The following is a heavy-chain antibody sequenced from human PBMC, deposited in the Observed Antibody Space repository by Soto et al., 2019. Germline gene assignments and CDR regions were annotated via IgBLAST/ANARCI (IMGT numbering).Heavy chain of an antibody. D-gene: IGHD6-19*01. CDR3: ARRSSGWYFDY. CDR1: GFTFSSYA. V-gene: IGHV3-23*01. Sequence: EVQLLESGGGLVQHGGSLRLSCAASGFTFSSYAMNWVRQAPGKGLEWVSVISGSGGSTYYADSVKGRFTISRDNSKNTLYLQMNILRAEDTAVYYCARRSSGWYFDYWGQGTLVTVSS. CDR2: ISGSGGST. J-gene: IGHJ4*02.